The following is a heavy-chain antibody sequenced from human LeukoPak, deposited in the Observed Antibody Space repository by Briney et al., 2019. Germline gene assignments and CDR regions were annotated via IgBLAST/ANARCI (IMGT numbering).Heavy chain of an antibody. CDR3: ARKKREDKTSGSYDY. D-gene: IGHD1-26*01. J-gene: IGHJ4*02. CDR2: MNPNSGNT. CDR1: GYTFTSYD. V-gene: IGHV1-8*03. Sequence: ASVKVSCKASGYTFTSYDINWVRQATGQGLELKGWMNPNSGNTGYAQKFQGRVTITRNTSISTAYMELSSLRSEDTAVYYCARKKREDKTSGSYDYWGQGTLVTVSS.